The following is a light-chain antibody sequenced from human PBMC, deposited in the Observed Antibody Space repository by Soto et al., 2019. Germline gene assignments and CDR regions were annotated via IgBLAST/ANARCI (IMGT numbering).Light chain of an antibody. J-gene: IGKJ1*01. CDR3: QHYNSYSEA. CDR2: KAS. V-gene: IGKV1-5*03. Sequence: DIQMTQSPSTLSGSVGGRVTITCRASQTISSWLAWYQQKPGKAPKLLIYKASTLKSGVPSRFSGSGSGTEFTLTISSLQPDDFATYYCQHYNSYSEAFGQGTTGDIK. CDR1: QTISSW.